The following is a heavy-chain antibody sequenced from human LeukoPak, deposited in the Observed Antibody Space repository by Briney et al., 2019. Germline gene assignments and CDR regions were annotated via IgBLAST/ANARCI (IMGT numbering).Heavy chain of an antibody. Sequence: ASVKVSCKASGYTFTGYYMHWVRQAPGQGLEWMGWINPNSGGTNYAQKFQGRVTMTGDTSISTAYMELSRLRSDDTAVYYCARDPYYYDSSEMGSFDYWGQGTLVTVSS. CDR1: GYTFTGYY. CDR2: INPNSGGT. V-gene: IGHV1-2*02. J-gene: IGHJ4*02. D-gene: IGHD3-22*01. CDR3: ARDPYYYDSSEMGSFDY.